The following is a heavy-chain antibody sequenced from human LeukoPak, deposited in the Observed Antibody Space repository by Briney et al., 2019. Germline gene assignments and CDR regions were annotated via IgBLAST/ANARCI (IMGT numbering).Heavy chain of an antibody. J-gene: IGHJ4*02. D-gene: IGHD6-13*01. Sequence: PSETLSLTCTVSGGSISSYYWSWIRQPAGKGLERIGRIYTSGSTNYNPSLKSRVTMSVDTSKNQFSLKLSSVTAADTAVYYCARESRYISSWYTDYWGQGTLVTVSS. CDR1: GGSISSYY. V-gene: IGHV4-4*07. CDR2: IYTSGST. CDR3: ARESRYISSWYTDY.